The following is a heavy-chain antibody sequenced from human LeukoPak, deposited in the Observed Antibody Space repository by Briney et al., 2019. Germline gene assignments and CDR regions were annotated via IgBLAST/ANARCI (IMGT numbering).Heavy chain of an antibody. D-gene: IGHD2-2*01. Sequence: GGSLRLSCAASGFTFSTYSMNWVRQAPGKGLEWVSSITSSLSYISYADSVKGRFTISRDNAKNSLSLQMNSLRAEDTAVYYCARDFGRTSDWQPRLYYGMDVWGQGTTVTVSS. V-gene: IGHV3-21*01. CDR2: ITSSLSYI. CDR1: GFTFSTYS. J-gene: IGHJ6*02. CDR3: ARDFGRTSDWQPRLYYGMDV.